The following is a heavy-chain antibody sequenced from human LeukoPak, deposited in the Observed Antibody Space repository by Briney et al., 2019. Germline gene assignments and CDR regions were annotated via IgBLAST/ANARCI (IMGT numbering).Heavy chain of an antibody. D-gene: IGHD2-21*01. CDR1: GGSVSSSPYW. CDR2: IYFSGST. J-gene: IGHJ2*01. Sequence: KPLETLSLTCTVSGGSVSSSPYWWSWIRQPPGKGLEWIGTIYFSGSTFYHPSLEGRVSISADRSKNQFSLKLASVTAADTAVYFCASLRAYCGGDCYIKTGDYWYFDLWGRGTLVTVSS. V-gene: IGHV4-39*01. CDR3: ASLRAYCGGDCYIKTGDYWYFDL.